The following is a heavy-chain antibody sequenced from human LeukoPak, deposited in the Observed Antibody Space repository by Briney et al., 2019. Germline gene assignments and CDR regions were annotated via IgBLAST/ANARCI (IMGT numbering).Heavy chain of an antibody. J-gene: IGHJ6*02. CDR1: GDSINTRNYY. V-gene: IGHV4-39*01. CDR2: IYFSGNT. Sequence: PSETLSLTCTVSGDSINTRNYYWVWIRQPPGRGLEWIGNIYFSGNTYYSPSLRSRLTVSIDTSKNQFSLTLSSVTAADTAVYYCARHNDQSSGYFDWLPHSALPTPQYYYYYYGMDVWGQGTTVTVSS. CDR3: ARHNDQSSGYFDWLPHSALPTPQYYYYYYGMDV. D-gene: IGHD3-9*01.